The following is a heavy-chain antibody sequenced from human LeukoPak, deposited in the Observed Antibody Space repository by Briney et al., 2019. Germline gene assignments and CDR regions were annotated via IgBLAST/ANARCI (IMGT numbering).Heavy chain of an antibody. V-gene: IGHV3-30*04. CDR2: ISYAGDTK. CDR1: GFTFNNYF. Sequence: PGGSLRLSCAASGFTFNNYFMHWVRQAPGKGLEWVAVISYAGDTKYYADSVKGRFTISRDSSKNTLWLQMNSLRAEDTAAYYCVRGRSANCYGGNCFFHYLDVWGKGTTVTVSS. D-gene: IGHD2-15*01. J-gene: IGHJ6*03. CDR3: VRGRSANCYGGNCFFHYLDV.